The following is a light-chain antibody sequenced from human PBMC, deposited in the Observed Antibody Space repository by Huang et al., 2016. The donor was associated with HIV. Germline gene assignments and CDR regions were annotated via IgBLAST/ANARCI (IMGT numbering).Light chain of an antibody. V-gene: IGKV3-15*01. CDR1: RSVSTN. CDR3: HQYNNWLLS. Sequence: EIVMTQSPATLSVSPGERVTLSCRANRSVSTNLAWYQQRPSQAPRLLIYGSSTRAPGIPARFSGSGSGTDFSLTISSLQSEDFALYYWHQYNNWLLSFGGGTRVDI. CDR2: GSS. J-gene: IGKJ4*01.